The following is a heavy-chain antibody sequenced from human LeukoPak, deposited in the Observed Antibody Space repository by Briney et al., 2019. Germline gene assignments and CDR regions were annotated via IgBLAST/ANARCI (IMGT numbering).Heavy chain of an antibody. Sequence: SETLSLTCTVSGGSISSSSYYWGWIRQPPGKGLEWIGSIYYSGSTYYNPSLKSRVTISVDTSKNQFSLKLSSVTAADTAVYYCARAGGVKTAALDLDYWGQGTLVTVSS. CDR1: GGSISSSSYY. D-gene: IGHD6-25*01. J-gene: IGHJ4*02. V-gene: IGHV4-39*01. CDR3: ARAGGVKTAALDLDY. CDR2: IYYSGST.